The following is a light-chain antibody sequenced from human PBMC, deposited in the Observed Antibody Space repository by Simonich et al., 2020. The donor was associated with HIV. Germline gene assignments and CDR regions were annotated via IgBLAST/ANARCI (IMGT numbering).Light chain of an antibody. CDR1: QGISSY. CDR3: QQLNSYPLT. V-gene: IGKV1-9*01. J-gene: IGKJ4*01. CDR2: DAS. Sequence: DIQLTQSPSFLSASVGDRLTITCRASQGISSYLACYQQKPGKAPKLLIYDASTMQSGVPSRFSGSGSGTEFTLTISSLQPEDFATYYCQQLNSYPLTFGGGTKVEIK.